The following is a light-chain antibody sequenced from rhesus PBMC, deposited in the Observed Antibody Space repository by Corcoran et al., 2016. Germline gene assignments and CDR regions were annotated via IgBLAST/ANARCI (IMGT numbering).Light chain of an antibody. CDR1: QGISSW. J-gene: IGKJ1*01. V-gene: IGKV1-33*02. CDR3: QQHKSYPLT. Sequence: DIQMTQSPSSLSASVGDRVTITCQASQGISSWLAWYQQKPGKAPKFLIYAALRLQSGAPSRFSGSGAGTDFTLTIRSLQPEDFSTYYCQQHKSYPLTFGQGTKVEIK. CDR2: AAL.